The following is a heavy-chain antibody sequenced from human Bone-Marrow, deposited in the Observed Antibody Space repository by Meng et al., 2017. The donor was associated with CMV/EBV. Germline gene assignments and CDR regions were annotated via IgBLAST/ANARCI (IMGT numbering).Heavy chain of an antibody. V-gene: IGHV3-11*01. CDR3: ARDTAMVRSLDY. Sequence: SCAASGFTFSDYYMSWIRQAPGKGLEWVSYISSSGSTIYYADSVKGRFTISRDNAKNSLYLQMNSLRAEDTAVYYCARDTAMVRSLDYWGQGTLVTVSS. D-gene: IGHD5-18*01. CDR1: GFTFSDYY. CDR2: ISSSGSTI. J-gene: IGHJ4*02.